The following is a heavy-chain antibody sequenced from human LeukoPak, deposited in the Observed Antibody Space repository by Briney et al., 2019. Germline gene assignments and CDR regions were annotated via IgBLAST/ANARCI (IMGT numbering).Heavy chain of an antibody. Sequence: PSETLSLTCTVSGGSISSGGYYWSWIRQHPGKGLEWIGSIYYSGSTYYNPSLKSRVTISVDTSKNQFSLKLSSVTAADTAVYYCARGSRLLWPSWGQGTLVTVSS. J-gene: IGHJ4*02. V-gene: IGHV4-39*01. CDR1: GGSISSGGYY. CDR3: ARGSRLLWPS. D-gene: IGHD3-10*01. CDR2: IYYSGST.